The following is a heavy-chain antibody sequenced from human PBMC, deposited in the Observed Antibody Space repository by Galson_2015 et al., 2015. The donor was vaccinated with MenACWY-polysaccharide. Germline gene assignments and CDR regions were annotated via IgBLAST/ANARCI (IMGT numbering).Heavy chain of an antibody. CDR3: ARGHYGMDV. V-gene: IGHV3-7*01. CDR2: IKKDGSEK. CDR1: GFTFSSYW. J-gene: IGHJ6*02. Sequence: SLRLSCAASGFTFSSYWMTWVRQAPGKGLEWVANIKKDGSEKYYVDSVKGRFTISRDNAKNSLYLQMHSLRAEGTAVYSCARGHYGMDVWGQGTTVTVSS.